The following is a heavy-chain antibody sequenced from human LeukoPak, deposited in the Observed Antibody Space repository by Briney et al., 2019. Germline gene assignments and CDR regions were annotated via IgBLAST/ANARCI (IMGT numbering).Heavy chain of an antibody. CDR3: TRSRSIDYGDYGWFVY. J-gene: IGHJ4*02. Sequence: NTSGTLSLTCTVSGGSISNYYWSWIRQPPGKGLEWIGYIYYSGSTNYNPSLKSRVTISVDTSKNQFSLNLTSVTAADTAVYFCTRSRSIDYGDYGWFVYWGQGTLVTVS. D-gene: IGHD4-17*01. V-gene: IGHV4-59*08. CDR2: IYYSGST. CDR1: GGSISNYY.